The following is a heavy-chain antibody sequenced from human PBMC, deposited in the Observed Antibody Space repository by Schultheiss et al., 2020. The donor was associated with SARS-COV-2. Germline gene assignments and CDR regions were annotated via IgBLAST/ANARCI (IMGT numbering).Heavy chain of an antibody. D-gene: IGHD3-10*01. Sequence: GGSLRLSCAASGFTFSSYAMHWVRQAPGKGLEWVAVISLGGSHKYYTDSVKGRFTISRDNSKNSLYLQMDSLRSEDTAVYYCARSGSGSYGGMDVWGQGTTVTVSS. CDR3: ARSGSGSYGGMDV. V-gene: IGHV3-30*10. J-gene: IGHJ6*02. CDR1: GFTFSSYA. CDR2: ISLGGSHK.